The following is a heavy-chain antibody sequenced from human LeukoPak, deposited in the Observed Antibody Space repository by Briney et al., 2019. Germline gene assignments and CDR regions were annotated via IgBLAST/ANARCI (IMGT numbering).Heavy chain of an antibody. J-gene: IGHJ6*03. CDR1: GGSISSYY. Sequence: SETLSLTCTVSGGSISSYYWSWIRQPPGKGLEWIGYIYYSGSTNYNPSLKSRVTISVDTSKNQFSLKLSSVTAADTAVYYCARGRSSMVRGYYYYMDVWGKGTTVTVSS. CDR2: IYYSGST. D-gene: IGHD3-10*01. V-gene: IGHV4-59*01. CDR3: ARGRSSMVRGYYYYMDV.